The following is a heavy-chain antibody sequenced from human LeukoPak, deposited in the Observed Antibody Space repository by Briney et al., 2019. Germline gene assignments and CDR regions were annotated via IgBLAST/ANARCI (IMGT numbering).Heavy chain of an antibody. J-gene: IGHJ4*02. CDR3: ARGITIFGVVTRPDY. V-gene: IGHV3-33*01. CDR1: GFTFSSYG. Sequence: GRSLRLSCAASGFTFSSYGMHWVRRAPGKGLEWVAVIWYDGSNKCYADSVKGRFTISRDNSKNTLYLQMNSLRAEDTAVYSCARGITIFGVVTRPDYWGQGTLVTVSS. CDR2: IWYDGSNK. D-gene: IGHD3-3*01.